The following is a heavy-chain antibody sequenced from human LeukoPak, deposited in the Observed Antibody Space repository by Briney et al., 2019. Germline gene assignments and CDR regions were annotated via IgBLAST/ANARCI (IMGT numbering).Heavy chain of an antibody. D-gene: IGHD1-26*01. J-gene: IGHJ3*02. V-gene: IGHV4-28*05. CDR2: IYYSGRV. Sequence: SETLSLTCAVSGDSITRSDWWAWIRQPPGKGLEWLGNIYYSGRVYHNPSLQTRVTMSVDSSKNQFSLRLGSVAPVDTAVYFCAKTRSGTYYGDSFDIWGQGILVTVSS. CDR3: AKTRSGTYYGDSFDI. CDR1: GDSITRSDW.